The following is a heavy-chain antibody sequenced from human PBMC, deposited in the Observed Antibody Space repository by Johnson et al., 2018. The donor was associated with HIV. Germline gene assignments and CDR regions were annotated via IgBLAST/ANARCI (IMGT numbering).Heavy chain of an antibody. Sequence: QVQLVESGGGLVQPGGSLRLSCAASGFTFSDYYMSWIRQAPGKGLEWVSYISSSGSTIYYADSVKGRFTISRANAKNSLYMQMNSLRAEDTAVYYCARDRCLGYSSGCFTFDIWGQGTVVTVSS. CDR1: GFTFSDYY. CDR3: ARDRCLGYSSGCFTFDI. CDR2: ISSSGSTI. D-gene: IGHD6-19*01. J-gene: IGHJ3*02. V-gene: IGHV3-11*04.